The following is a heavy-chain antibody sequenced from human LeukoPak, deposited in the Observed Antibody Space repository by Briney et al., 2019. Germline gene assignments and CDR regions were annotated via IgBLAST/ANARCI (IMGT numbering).Heavy chain of an antibody. Sequence: GGSLRLSCAASGFTFSSYSMNWVRQAPGKGLEWVSSISSSSSYIYYADSVKGRFTISGDNSKNTLYLQMNSLRAEDTAVYYCAKDVKQRVVPRRWFDPWGQGTLVTVSS. J-gene: IGHJ5*02. CDR1: GFTFSSYS. V-gene: IGHV3-21*04. CDR3: AKDVKQRVVPRRWFDP. D-gene: IGHD2-2*01. CDR2: ISSSSSYI.